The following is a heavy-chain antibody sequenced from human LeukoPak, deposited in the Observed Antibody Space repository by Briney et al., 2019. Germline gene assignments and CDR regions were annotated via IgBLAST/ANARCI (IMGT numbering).Heavy chain of an antibody. Sequence: SETLSLTRSVSGGSINNRNYYWGWVRQPPGKELEWIGHIYFGGSTFYNPSLKSRLTMSIDTSKDQFSLNINSVAAADTAVYYCARLPVYFGKGYFDSWGRGTLVTVSS. V-gene: IGHV4-39*01. J-gene: IGHJ4*02. CDR1: GGSINNRNYY. CDR2: IYFGGST. D-gene: IGHD1-14*01. CDR3: ARLPVYFGKGYFDS.